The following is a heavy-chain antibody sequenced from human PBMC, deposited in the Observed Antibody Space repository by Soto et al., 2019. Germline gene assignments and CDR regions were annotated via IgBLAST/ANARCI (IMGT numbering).Heavy chain of an antibody. CDR3: AKDRMGAGVRGYFDY. D-gene: IGHD3-10*01. V-gene: IGHV3-30*18. J-gene: IGHJ4*02. CDR2: IIYDGSTK. Sequence: QVQLVESGGGVVQPGRSLRLSCAASGFTFSSYGMHLVRQAPGKGLEWVAVIIYDGSTKYYADSVKGRFTISRDNSKSTLYLQMNSLRAEDTAVYYCAKDRMGAGVRGYFDYWGQGTLVTVSS. CDR1: GFTFSSYG.